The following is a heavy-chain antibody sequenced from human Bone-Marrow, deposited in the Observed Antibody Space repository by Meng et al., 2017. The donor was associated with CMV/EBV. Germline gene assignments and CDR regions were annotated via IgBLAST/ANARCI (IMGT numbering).Heavy chain of an antibody. V-gene: IGHV4-39*07. CDR1: GGSISSSSYY. CDR2: IYYSGST. CDR3: ARDLVSSSYPYYFDY. J-gene: IGHJ4*02. D-gene: IGHD6-6*01. Sequence: SETRSLTCTVSGGSISSSSYYWGWIRQPPGKGREGLGSIYYSGSTYYNPSPKSRVTISVDTSKNPCSLKLSSVTAAHTAVYYCARDLVSSSYPYYFDYWGQGTLVTVSS.